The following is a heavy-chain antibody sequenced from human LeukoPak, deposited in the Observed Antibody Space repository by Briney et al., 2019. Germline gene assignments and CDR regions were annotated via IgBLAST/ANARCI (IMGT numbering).Heavy chain of an antibody. Sequence: GASVKVSCKTSGYTFTGYYIHWIRQAPGRGLEWLGWINPDNGGTNSAQRFQGRVTMTHDTSSRTVYLEMNRLTSDDTAVYFCVRDHRQLQWFGEGGFDPWGQGTLVIVSS. J-gene: IGHJ5*02. CDR3: VRDHRQLQWFGEGGFDP. CDR1: GYTFTGYY. V-gene: IGHV1-2*02. CDR2: INPDNGGT. D-gene: IGHD3-10*01.